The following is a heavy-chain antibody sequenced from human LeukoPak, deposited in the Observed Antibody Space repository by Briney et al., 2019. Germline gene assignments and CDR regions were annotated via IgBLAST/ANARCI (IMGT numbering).Heavy chain of an antibody. D-gene: IGHD3-10*01. CDR1: GYTFTSYY. Sequence: ASVKVSCKASGYTFTSYYMHWVRQAPGQGLEWMGIINPSGGSTSYAQKFQGRVTMTRDMSTSTVYMELSSLRSEDTAVYYCARDFPTMVRGVIISSSLWFDPWGQGTLVTVSS. CDR3: ARDFPTMVRGVIISSSLWFDP. CDR2: INPSGGST. J-gene: IGHJ5*02. V-gene: IGHV1-46*01.